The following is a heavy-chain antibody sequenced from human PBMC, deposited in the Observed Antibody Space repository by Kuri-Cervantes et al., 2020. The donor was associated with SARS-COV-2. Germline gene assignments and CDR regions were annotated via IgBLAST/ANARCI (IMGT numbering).Heavy chain of an antibody. J-gene: IGHJ4*02. V-gene: IGHV3-9*03. CDR2: ISWNSGSI. Sequence: GGSLRLSCAASGFTFDDYAMHWVRQAPGKGLEWVSGISWNSGSIGYADSVKGRFIISRDNSRNFLYQQMNSLRPEDMAVYYCVRHKAAAGIVAPDWGQGTLVTVSS. D-gene: IGHD6-13*01. CDR1: GFTFDDYA. CDR3: VRHKAAAGIVAPD.